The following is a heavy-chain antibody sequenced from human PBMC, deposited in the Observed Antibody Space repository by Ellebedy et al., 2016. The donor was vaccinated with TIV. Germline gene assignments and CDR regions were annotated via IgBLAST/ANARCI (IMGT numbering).Heavy chain of an antibody. CDR1: GFTFRDYA. V-gene: IGHV3-23*01. D-gene: IGHD1-26*01. Sequence: PGGSLRLSCAASGFTFRDYAMSWVRQPLGKGLAWVSSTSGDGVNRYYRDSVKGRFTMSRDNSQNTLYLQMSSLRAEDTALYYCAKDLTVGATRGFHFWGQGSLVTVSS. J-gene: IGHJ4*02. CDR3: AKDLTVGATRGFHF. CDR2: TSGDGVNR.